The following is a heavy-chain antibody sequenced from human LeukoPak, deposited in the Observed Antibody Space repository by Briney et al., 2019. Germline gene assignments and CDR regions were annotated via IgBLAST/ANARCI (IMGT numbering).Heavy chain of an antibody. D-gene: IGHD2-2*01. CDR1: GGSISSYY. Sequence: ETLSLTCAVFGGSISSYYWSWIRQPAGKGLEWIGRIHTSGSTNSNPSLKSRVTISVDTSNNQFSLKLSSVTAAETAMYYCARARYANSFYAFDIWGQGTLVTVSS. CDR2: IHTSGST. V-gene: IGHV4-4*07. J-gene: IGHJ3*02. CDR3: ARARYANSFYAFDI.